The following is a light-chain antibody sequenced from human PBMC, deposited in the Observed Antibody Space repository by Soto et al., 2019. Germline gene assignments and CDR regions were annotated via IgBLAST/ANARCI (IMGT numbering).Light chain of an antibody. J-gene: IGLJ2*01. V-gene: IGLV2-14*01. Sequence: QSALTQPASVSGSPGQSITISCTGTSSDVGGYNYVSWYQQHPGKAPQLIIYEVSNRPSGVSSSFSGSKSGNTASLTISGLQAEDEADYYCSSYTTSSTVVFGGGTKLTVL. CDR1: SSDVGGYNY. CDR2: EVS. CDR3: SSYTTSSTVV.